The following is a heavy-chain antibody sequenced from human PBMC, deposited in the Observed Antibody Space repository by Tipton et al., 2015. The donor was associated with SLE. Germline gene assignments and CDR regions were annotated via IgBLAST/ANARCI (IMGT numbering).Heavy chain of an antibody. CDR2: IYTRGST. J-gene: IGHJ2*01. CDR3: ARRGSWWYFDL. CDR1: GGSINSGSYY. D-gene: IGHD1-26*01. V-gene: IGHV4-61*09. Sequence: TLSLTCTVSGGSINSGSYYWSWIRQPAGKGLEWIGHIYTRGSTDYNPSPMSRVTISRDTSKNQFSLRLSSVTAADTAVYYCARRGSWWYFDLWGRGTLVTVSS.